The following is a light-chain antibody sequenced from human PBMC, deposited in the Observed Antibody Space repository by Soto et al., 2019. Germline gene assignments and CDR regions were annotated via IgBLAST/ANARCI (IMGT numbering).Light chain of an antibody. Sequence: DLQITPSISTLSASVVYRVPITVRASQSISSWLAWHQQKPGKAPKLLIYDASSFESGVPSRFSGSGSATEFPLTISSLTPDDSATYYCQQYNSYWTGGQGTKGDIK. CDR3: QQYNSYWT. CDR1: QSISSW. CDR2: DAS. V-gene: IGKV1-5*01. J-gene: IGKJ1*01.